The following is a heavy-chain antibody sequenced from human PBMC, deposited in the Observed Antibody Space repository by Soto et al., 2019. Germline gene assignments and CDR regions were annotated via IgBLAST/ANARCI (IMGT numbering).Heavy chain of an antibody. D-gene: IGHD5-18*01. V-gene: IGHV1-8*01. CDR3: ARVSGYSYGYRFDY. Sequence: QVQLVQSGAEVKKPGASVKVSCKASGYTFTSYDINWVRQPTGQGLERMGWMNPNSGNTGYAQKFQGRVTMTRNTSTSTAYMELSSLRSEDTAVYYCARVSGYSYGYRFDYWGQGTLVTVSS. CDR2: MNPNSGNT. CDR1: GYTFTSYD. J-gene: IGHJ4*02.